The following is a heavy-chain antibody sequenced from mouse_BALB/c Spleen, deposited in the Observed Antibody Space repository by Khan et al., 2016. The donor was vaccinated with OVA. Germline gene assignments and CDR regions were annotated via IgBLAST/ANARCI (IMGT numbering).Heavy chain of an antibody. V-gene: IGHV5-6*01. CDR2: ISTGGSYT. Sequence: EVALVESGGDLVKPGGSLKLSCAASGFTFSTFGMSWVRQTPDKRLEWVATISTGGSYTYYPDIVKGRFIISRDNAKNTLDLQMSSLKSEDTAMYYGTRRAYYYDSEGFAYWGQGTLVTVSA. CDR1: GFTFSTFG. CDR3: TRRAYYYDSEGFAY. J-gene: IGHJ3*01. D-gene: IGHD1-1*01.